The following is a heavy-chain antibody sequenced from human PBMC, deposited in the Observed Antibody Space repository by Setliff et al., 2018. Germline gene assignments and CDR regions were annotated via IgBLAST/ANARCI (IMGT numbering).Heavy chain of an antibody. Sequence: GGSLRLSCAASGFTLNIYTMSWVRQAPRKGLEWVASFIAGDSSTIYADSVKGRFTISRDNSQNTVFLQVNSLRPEDSAVYYCARQPSKYDHFWGTYRLDAFDIWGQGTMVTVSS. V-gene: IGHV3-23*01. CDR3: ARQPSKYDHFWGTYRLDAFDI. CDR1: GFTLNIYT. D-gene: IGHD3-16*02. J-gene: IGHJ3*02. CDR2: FIAGDSST.